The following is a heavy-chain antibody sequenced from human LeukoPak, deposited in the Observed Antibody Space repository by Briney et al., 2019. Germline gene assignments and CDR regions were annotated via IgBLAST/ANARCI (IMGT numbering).Heavy chain of an antibody. D-gene: IGHD2-21*02. V-gene: IGHV3-11*01. Sequence: GGSLRLSCSASGFTFNDYYMSWNRQAPGKVLEWVSYISSSGTTIYYTDPVKGRFTISRDNDKNSLYLQMNSLRAEDTAVYYCARRLYCGGDCYSYYFDYWGQGTLVTVSS. J-gene: IGHJ4*02. CDR2: ISSSGTTI. CDR3: ARRLYCGGDCYSYYFDY. CDR1: GFTFNDYY.